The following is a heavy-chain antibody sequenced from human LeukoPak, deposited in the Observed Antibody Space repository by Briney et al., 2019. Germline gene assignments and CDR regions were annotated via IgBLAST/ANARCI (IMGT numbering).Heavy chain of an antibody. J-gene: IGHJ4*02. V-gene: IGHV4-4*07. CDR3: ARGLGTINFDY. Sequence: SETLSLTCTVSGGSISSYYWSWIRQPAGKGLEWIGRIYTSGTTNYNPSLKSRVTMSVDTSKYQISLKLSSVTAADTAVYYCARGLGTINFDYWGQGTLVTVSS. CDR1: GGSISSYY. CDR2: IYTSGTT. D-gene: IGHD1-7*01.